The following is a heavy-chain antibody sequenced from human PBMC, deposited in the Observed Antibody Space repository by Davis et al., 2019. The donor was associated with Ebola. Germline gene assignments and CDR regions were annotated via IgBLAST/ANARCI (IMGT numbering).Heavy chain of an antibody. CDR3: ARDSSAFWELLFYGMDV. CDR2: ISAYNGNT. D-gene: IGHD3-10*01. V-gene: IGHV1-18*04. Sequence: AASVKVSRKASGYTFTSYGISRPRQAPGQGLEWTGWISAYNGNTNYAQKLQGRVTMTTDTSTSTAYMELRSLRSDDTAVYYCARDSSAFWELLFYGMDVWGQGTTVTVSS. CDR1: GYTFTSYG. J-gene: IGHJ6*02.